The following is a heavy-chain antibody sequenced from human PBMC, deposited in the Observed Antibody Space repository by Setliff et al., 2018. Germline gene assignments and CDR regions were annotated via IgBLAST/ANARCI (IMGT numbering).Heavy chain of an antibody. Sequence: ASVKVSCKASGFTFTSSAVQWVRQARGQRLEWMGWISAYNGNTNYAQKLQGRVTMTTDTSTSTAYMELRSLRSDDTAVYYCARDYYGSGNDAFDIWGQGTMVTVSS. V-gene: IGHV1-18*01. J-gene: IGHJ3*02. CDR2: ISAYNGNT. D-gene: IGHD3-10*01. CDR3: ARDYYGSGNDAFDI. CDR1: GFTFTSSA.